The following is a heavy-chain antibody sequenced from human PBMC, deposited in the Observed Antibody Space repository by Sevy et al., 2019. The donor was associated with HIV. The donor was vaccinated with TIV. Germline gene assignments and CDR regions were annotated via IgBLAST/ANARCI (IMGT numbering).Heavy chain of an antibody. CDR2: FDPEDGKT. CDR1: GHTLSEFA. V-gene: IGHV1-24*01. CDR3: ATTKDYYDSSGYTFDY. Sequence: ASVKVSCKVSGHTLSEFAMHWVRLAPGKGLEWMGTFDPEDGKTLHAQKFQGRVTMTEDTSTDTAYMEVNNLRSEDTAVYYCATTKDYYDSSGYTFDYWGQGTLVTVSS. J-gene: IGHJ4*02. D-gene: IGHD3-22*01.